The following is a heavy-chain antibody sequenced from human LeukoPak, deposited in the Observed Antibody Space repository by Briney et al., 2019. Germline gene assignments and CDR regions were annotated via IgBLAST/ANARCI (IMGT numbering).Heavy chain of an antibody. CDR3: ARRGSGYDPDY. D-gene: IGHD5-12*01. J-gene: IGHJ4*02. CDR1: GFTFSDYY. Sequence: TTGGSLRLSCAASGFTFSDYYMSWIRQAPRKGLEWVSYISSSGSTIYYADSVRGRFTISRDNAKNSLYLQMNSLRAEDTAVYYCARRGSGYDPDYWGQGTLVTVSS. V-gene: IGHV3-11*01. CDR2: ISSSGSTI.